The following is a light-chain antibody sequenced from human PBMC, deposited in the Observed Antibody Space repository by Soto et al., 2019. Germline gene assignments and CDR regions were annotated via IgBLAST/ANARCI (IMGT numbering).Light chain of an antibody. Sequence: QSVLTQPPSASGTPGQRVSISCSGSDSNIGDNAVNWFQQLPGTAPKLLIYSNRQRPSGVPDRFSGSKSGISASLAISGLQSEDEAVYFCATWDDSLNGRVFGGGTKLTVL. CDR1: DSNIGDNA. V-gene: IGLV1-44*01. CDR2: SNR. J-gene: IGLJ3*02. CDR3: ATWDDSLNGRV.